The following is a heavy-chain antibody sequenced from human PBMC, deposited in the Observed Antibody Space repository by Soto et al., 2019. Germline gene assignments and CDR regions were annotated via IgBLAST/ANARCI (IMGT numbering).Heavy chain of an antibody. Sequence: SETLSLTCTVSGASISRYYWSWIRQSPGKGLEWIGYLYNTGSTIYNPSLKSRVTISVDTSKNQFSLKMNSVTAADTAVYYCARDLWGYCGTDCYPLDVWGQGTTVT. CDR3: ARDLWGYCGTDCYPLDV. V-gene: IGHV4-59*01. J-gene: IGHJ6*02. CDR2: LYNTGST. D-gene: IGHD2-21*02. CDR1: GASISRYY.